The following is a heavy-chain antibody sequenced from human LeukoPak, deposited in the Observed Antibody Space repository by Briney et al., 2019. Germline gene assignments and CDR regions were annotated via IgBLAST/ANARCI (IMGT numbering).Heavy chain of an antibody. CDR2: VSGDGDTT. Sequence: PGGSPRLSCAASGFHFRDFSMHWVRQVLGKGLEWVSLVSGDGDTTHYADSVKGRFTISRDNNKNSLFLQMNSLRVEDTAFYYCAKGNNSLSFNFDYWGQGALVTVSS. CDR1: GFHFRDFS. J-gene: IGHJ4*02. CDR3: AKGNNSLSFNFDY. D-gene: IGHD2/OR15-2a*01. V-gene: IGHV3-43*02.